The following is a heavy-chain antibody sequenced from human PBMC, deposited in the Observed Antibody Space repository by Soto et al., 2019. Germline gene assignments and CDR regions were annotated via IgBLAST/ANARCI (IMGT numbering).Heavy chain of an antibody. J-gene: IGHJ5*02. CDR3: ARSLQEDRGVAGPKDIWFDP. Sequence: QVQLVQSGAEVKRPGSSVKVSCQTSGGTFRTYTINWVRQAPGQGLEWMGRIIPILDVANYAQKFQGRVKITADKSTSTDHMELRRLRSEDTAVYYCARSLQEDRGVAGPKDIWFDPWGQGTLVTVSS. CDR1: GGTFRTYT. CDR2: IIPILDVA. D-gene: IGHD6-19*01. V-gene: IGHV1-69*02.